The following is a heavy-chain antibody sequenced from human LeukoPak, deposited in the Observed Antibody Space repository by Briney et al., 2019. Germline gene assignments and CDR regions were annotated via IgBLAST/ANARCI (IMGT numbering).Heavy chain of an antibody. CDR1: GFTFSSYG. CDR3: AKVWGPYSSSQEYYMDV. CDR2: IHFDGSNK. Sequence: HPGRSLRLSCAASGFTFSSYGMHWVRQAPGKGLEWVTFIHFDGSNKYYADSVKGRFTISRDNSKNTLYPQMNSLRAEDTAVYYCAKVWGPYSSSQEYYMDVWGKGTTVTVSS. J-gene: IGHJ6*03. D-gene: IGHD6-13*01. V-gene: IGHV3-30*02.